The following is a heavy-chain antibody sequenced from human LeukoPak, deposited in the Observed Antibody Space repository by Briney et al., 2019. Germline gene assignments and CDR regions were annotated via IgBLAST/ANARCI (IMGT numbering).Heavy chain of an antibody. D-gene: IGHD1-26*01. CDR1: GFTFSSYA. CDR3: ARVQWELLYPDY. Sequence: PGRSLRLSCAASGFTFSSYAMHWVRQAPGKGLEWVALITYDEGYRYYADSVKGRFTISRDNSKNTLYLQMNSLRAEDTAVYYCARVQWELLYPDYWGQGTLVTVSS. CDR2: ITYDEGYR. J-gene: IGHJ4*02. V-gene: IGHV3-30-3*01.